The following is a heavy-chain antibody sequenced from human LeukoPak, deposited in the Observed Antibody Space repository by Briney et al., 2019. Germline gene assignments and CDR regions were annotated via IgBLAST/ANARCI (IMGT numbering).Heavy chain of an antibody. CDR1: GGSISSGGYY. D-gene: IGHD4-17*01. V-gene: IGHV4-61*08. Sequence: PSQTLSLTCTVSGGSISSGGYYWSWIRQPPGKGLEWIGYIYYSGSTNYNPSLKSRVTISVDTSKNQFSLKLSSVTAADTAVYYCARCPDDYGDYWFDPWGQGTLVTVSS. CDR3: ARCPDDYGDYWFDP. J-gene: IGHJ5*02. CDR2: IYYSGST.